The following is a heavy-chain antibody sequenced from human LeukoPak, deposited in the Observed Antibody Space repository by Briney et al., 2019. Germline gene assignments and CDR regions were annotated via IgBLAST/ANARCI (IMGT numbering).Heavy chain of an antibody. V-gene: IGHV4-4*07. CDR3: ARDQSGDYAFDY. CDR1: GGSINRYY. J-gene: IGHJ4*02. Sequence: SETLSLTCSVSGGSINRYYWRWIRQPAGKGLEWIGRIYSSGDTNYNPSPKSRVILSIDTSKKQFSLKLNSVTAADTALYYCARDQSGDYAFDYWARESWSPSPQ. D-gene: IGHD4-17*01. CDR2: IYSSGDT.